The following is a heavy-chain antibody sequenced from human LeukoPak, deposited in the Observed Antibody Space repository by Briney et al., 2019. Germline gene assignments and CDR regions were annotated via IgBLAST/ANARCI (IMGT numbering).Heavy chain of an antibody. CDR2: IYYSGST. D-gene: IGHD1-26*01. J-gene: IGHJ4*02. V-gene: IGHV4-59*08. CDR1: GGSISSYY. CDR3: ARRSGSPGAFGY. Sequence: PSETLSLTCTVSGGSISSYYWSWIRQPPGKGLEWIGYIYYSGSTNYNPSLTSRVTISVDTSKNQFSLKLSSVTAADTAVYYCARRSGSPGAFGYWGQGTLVTVSS.